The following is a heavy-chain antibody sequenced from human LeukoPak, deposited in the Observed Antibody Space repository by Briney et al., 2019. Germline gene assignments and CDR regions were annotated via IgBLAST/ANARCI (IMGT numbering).Heavy chain of an antibody. Sequence: SETLSLTCAVSGGSISSYYWSWIRQPPGKGLEWIGYIYYSGSTNYNPSLKSRVTISVDTSKNQFSLKLSSVTAADTAVYYCARGPFDYWGQGTLVTVSS. V-gene: IGHV4-59*01. CDR2: IYYSGST. J-gene: IGHJ4*02. CDR1: GGSISSYY. CDR3: ARGPFDY.